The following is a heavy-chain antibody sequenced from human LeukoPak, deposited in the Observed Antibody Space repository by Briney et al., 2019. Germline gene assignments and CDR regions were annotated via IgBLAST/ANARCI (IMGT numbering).Heavy chain of an antibody. CDR3: ARADSYSSGWYGGLDY. D-gene: IGHD6-19*01. Sequence: SETLSLTCTVSGGSISSYYWSWVRQPPGKGLEWIGYIYYSGSTNYNPSLKSRVTISVDTSKNQFSLKLSSVTGADTAVYYCARADSYSSGWYGGLDYWGHGTLVTVSS. J-gene: IGHJ4*01. CDR1: GGSISSYY. V-gene: IGHV4-59*01. CDR2: IYYSGST.